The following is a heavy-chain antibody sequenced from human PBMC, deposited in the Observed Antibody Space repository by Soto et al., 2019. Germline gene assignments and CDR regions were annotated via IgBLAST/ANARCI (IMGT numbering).Heavy chain of an antibody. D-gene: IGHD3-10*01. Sequence: SETLSLTCTVSGGSISSYYWSWIRQPPGKGLEWIGYIYYSGSTNYNPSLKSRVTISVDTSKNQFSLKLSSVTAADTAVYYCARLYGSGSYYLTTYCFDYWGQGTLVTVSS. CDR2: IYYSGST. CDR3: ARLYGSGSYYLTTYCFDY. V-gene: IGHV4-59*08. CDR1: GGSISSYY. J-gene: IGHJ4*02.